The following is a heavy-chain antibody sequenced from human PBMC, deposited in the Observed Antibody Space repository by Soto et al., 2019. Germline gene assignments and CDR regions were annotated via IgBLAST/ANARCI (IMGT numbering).Heavy chain of an antibody. CDR3: ARRSAMSTFGGGSA. CDR1: GASLSSGSYF. V-gene: IGHV4-61*01. Sequence: QVQLQESGPGLVKPSETLSLTCTVSGASLSSGSYFWSWIRQPPGKGLEYIGYMYYSGSTHYNPSLKRRVTISSDTPKNKFSLRLKSVTAADTAIYYCARRSAMSTFGGGSAWGPGTLVTVSS. J-gene: IGHJ4*02. D-gene: IGHD3-16*01. CDR2: MYYSGST.